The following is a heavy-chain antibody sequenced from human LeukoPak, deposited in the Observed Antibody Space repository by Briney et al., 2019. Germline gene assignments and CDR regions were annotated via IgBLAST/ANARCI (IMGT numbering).Heavy chain of an antibody. CDR3: ARGGPAKYSSGWYTNFDY. D-gene: IGHD6-19*01. CDR2: ISYDGSNK. CDR1: GFTFSSYA. V-gene: IGHV3-30-3*01. J-gene: IGHJ4*02. Sequence: GGSLRLSCAASGFTFSSYAMHWVRQAPGKGLEWVAVISYDGSNKYYADSVKGRFTTSRDNSKNTLYLQMNSLRAEDTAVYYCARGGPAKYSSGWYTNFDYWGQGTLVTVSS.